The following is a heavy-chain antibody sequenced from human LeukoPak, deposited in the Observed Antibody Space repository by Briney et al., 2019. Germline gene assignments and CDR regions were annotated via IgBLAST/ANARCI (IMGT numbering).Heavy chain of an antibody. Sequence: SETLSLTCTVSGGSISSSSYYWGWIRQPPGKGLEWIVSIYYSGSTYYNPSLKRRVTISVDRSKNQFSLKLSSVTAADTAVYYCANLEKNQLWGYQIFQHWGQGTLVTVSS. CDR3: ANLEKNQLWGYQIFQH. CDR1: GGSISSSSYY. D-gene: IGHD3-10*01. CDR2: IYYSGST. V-gene: IGHV4-39*01. J-gene: IGHJ1*01.